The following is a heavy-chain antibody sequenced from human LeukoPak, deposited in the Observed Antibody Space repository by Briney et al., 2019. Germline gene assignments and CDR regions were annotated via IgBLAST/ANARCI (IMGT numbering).Heavy chain of an antibody. Sequence: SETLSLTCTVSGGSISSGGYYWSWIRQPPGKGLEWIGEINHSGSTNYNPSLKSRVTISVDTSKNQFSLKLSSVTAADTAVYYCARGGRYDFWSGYYTSEPKDYWGQGTLVTVSS. V-gene: IGHV4-39*07. CDR2: INHSGST. CDR3: ARGGRYDFWSGYYTSEPKDY. D-gene: IGHD3-3*01. CDR1: GGSISSGGYY. J-gene: IGHJ4*02.